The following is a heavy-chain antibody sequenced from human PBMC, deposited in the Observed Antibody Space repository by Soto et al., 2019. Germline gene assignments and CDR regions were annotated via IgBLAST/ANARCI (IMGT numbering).Heavy chain of an antibody. CDR3: ARDHLDRWYYFDY. J-gene: IGHJ4*02. D-gene: IGHD2-15*01. CDR2: MNPNSGNA. V-gene: IGHV1-8*01. CDR1: GYTFTSYD. Sequence: ASVKVSCKASGYTFTSYDINWVRQATGQGLEWMGWMNPNSGNAGYAQKFQGRVTMTRNTSISTAYMELRSLRSDDTAVYYCARDHLDRWYYFDYWGQGTLVTVSS.